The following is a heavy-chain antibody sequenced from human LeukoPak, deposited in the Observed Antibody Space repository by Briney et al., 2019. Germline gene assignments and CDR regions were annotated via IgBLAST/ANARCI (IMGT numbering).Heavy chain of an antibody. V-gene: IGHV4-59*08. D-gene: IGHD1-26*01. J-gene: IGHJ5*02. CDR2: IYYIGST. Sequence: SETLSLTCTVSGRSISNYYWSWIRQPPGQGLEWIGYIYYIGSTNYNPSLKSRVTISVDTSKNQFSLKLSSVTAADTAVYYCARHDGGSYGNWFDPWGQGTLVTVSS. CDR3: ARHDGGSYGNWFDP. CDR1: GRSISNYY.